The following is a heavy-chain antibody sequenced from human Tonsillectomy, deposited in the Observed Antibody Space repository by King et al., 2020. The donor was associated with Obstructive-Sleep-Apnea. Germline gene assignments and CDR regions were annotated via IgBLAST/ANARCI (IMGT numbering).Heavy chain of an antibody. CDR2: IYYTGTT. Sequence: VQLQESGPGLVKPSETLSLTCTVSSGSIRSYYWSWIRQPPGKGLEWIGFIYYTGTTYYNPSLKSRVTISVDTSRNQFSLKWSSVTAADTAVYYCAKDPSSSGWDVGYRWFDPWGQGTLVTVSS. CDR3: AKDPSSSGWDVGYRWFDP. V-gene: IGHV4-59*01. D-gene: IGHD6-19*01. J-gene: IGHJ5*02. CDR1: SGSIRSYY.